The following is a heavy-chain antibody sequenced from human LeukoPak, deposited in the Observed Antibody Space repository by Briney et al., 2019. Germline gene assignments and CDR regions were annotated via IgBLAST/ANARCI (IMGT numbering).Heavy chain of an antibody. CDR3: AREMLLWFGEANYYYYMDV. Sequence: SETLSLTCTVSGGSISSYYWSWIRQPPGKGLEWIGYIYYSGSTNYNPSLKSRVTISVDTSTNQFSLKLSSVTAADTAVYYCAREMLLWFGEANYYYYMDVWGKGTTVTVSS. D-gene: IGHD3-10*01. J-gene: IGHJ6*03. CDR1: GGSISSYY. CDR2: IYYSGST. V-gene: IGHV4-59*01.